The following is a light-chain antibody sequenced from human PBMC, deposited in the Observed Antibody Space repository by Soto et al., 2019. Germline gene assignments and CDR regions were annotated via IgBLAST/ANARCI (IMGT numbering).Light chain of an antibody. Sequence: EIVLTQSPGTLSLTPGERATLSCRASQSVSSTFLDWHQQKPGQPPKVIIYGASTTATGTPDRFSGSGSGTDFTLTISRLEPEDFAMYYCQQYESSRTFGQGTKVEVK. V-gene: IGKV3-20*01. CDR3: QQYESSRT. J-gene: IGKJ1*01. CDR1: QSVSSTF. CDR2: GAS.